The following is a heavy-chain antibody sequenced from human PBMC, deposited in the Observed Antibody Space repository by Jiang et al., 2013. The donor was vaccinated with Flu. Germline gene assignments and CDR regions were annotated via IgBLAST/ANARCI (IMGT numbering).Heavy chain of an antibody. CDR3: ARDPSYSSSWYLNWFDP. J-gene: IGHJ5*02. D-gene: IGHD6-13*01. CDR2: IKQDGSEK. V-gene: IGHV3-7*01. Sequence: GLVQPGGSLRLSCAASGFTFSSYWMSWVRQAPGKGLEWAANIKQDGSEKYYVDSVKGRFTISRDNAKNSLYLQMNSLRAEDTAVYYCARDPSYSSSWYLNWFDPWGQGTLVTVSS. CDR1: GFTFSSYW.